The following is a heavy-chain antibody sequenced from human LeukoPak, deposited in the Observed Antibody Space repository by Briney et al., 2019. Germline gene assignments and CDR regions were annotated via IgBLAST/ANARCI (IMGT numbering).Heavy chain of an antibody. CDR2: ISGSGGST. CDR3: AKEATTWNYYYYYMDV. J-gene: IGHJ6*03. D-gene: IGHD4-17*01. Sequence: GGSLRLSCAASGFTFNNYNINWVRQAPGRGLEWVSAISGSGGSTCYADSVKGRFTISRDNSKNTLYLQMNSLRAEDTAVYYCAKEATTWNYYYYYMDVWGKGTTVTVSS. V-gene: IGHV3-23*01. CDR1: GFTFNNYN.